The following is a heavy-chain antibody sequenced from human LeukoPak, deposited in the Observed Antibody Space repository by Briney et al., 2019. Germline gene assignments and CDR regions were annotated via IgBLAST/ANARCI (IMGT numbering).Heavy chain of an antibody. CDR3: ARRSDCSGGSCYRSFDY. V-gene: IGHV5-51*01. CDR1: GYSFTSYW. Sequence: GASLKISCKGSGYSFTSYWIGWVRQMPGKGLEWMGIIYPGDSDTKYSPSFQGQVTISADKSISTAYLQWSSLKASDTAMYYCARRSDCSGGSCYRSFDYWGQGTLVTVSS. D-gene: IGHD2-15*01. CDR2: IYPGDSDT. J-gene: IGHJ4*02.